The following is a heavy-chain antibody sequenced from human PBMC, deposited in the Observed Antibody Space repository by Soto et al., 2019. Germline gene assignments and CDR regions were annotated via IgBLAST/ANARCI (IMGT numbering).Heavy chain of an antibody. V-gene: IGHV3-11*01. D-gene: IGHD3-3*01. Sequence: GGSLRLSCAASGFTFSDYYMSWVRQAPGKGMEWVSYISSSGSTIYYADSVKGRFNISRDNAKNSLYLQMNSLRAEDTAVYYCARVGGYDFWSKRQGFDYWGQGTLVTVSS. CDR3: ARVGGYDFWSKRQGFDY. CDR2: ISSSGSTI. CDR1: GFTFSDYY. J-gene: IGHJ4*02.